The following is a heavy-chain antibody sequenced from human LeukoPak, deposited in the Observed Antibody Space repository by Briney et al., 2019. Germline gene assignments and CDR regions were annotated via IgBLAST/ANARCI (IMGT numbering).Heavy chain of an antibody. CDR1: GISLDDYA. D-gene: IGHD3-10*01. CDR2: IRSRPYGGTT. V-gene: IGHV3-49*04. Sequence: GGSLRLSCTASGISLDDYAMSWVRQAPGQGQEWVGFIRSRPYGGTTEYAASFKGRFIISRDDSKASAYLQMNSLKTEDTALYYCSSWVNGSGSSLGFDNWGQGTLVTVSS. J-gene: IGHJ4*02. CDR3: SSWVNGSGSSLGFDN.